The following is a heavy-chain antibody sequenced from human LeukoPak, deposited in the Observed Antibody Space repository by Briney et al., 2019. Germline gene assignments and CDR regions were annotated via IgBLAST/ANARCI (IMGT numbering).Heavy chain of an antibody. V-gene: IGHV1-46*01. Sequence: ASVKVSCKASGYTFTSYYMHWVRQAPGQGLEWMGLINPTGGSTGYAQKFQGRVTMTRDTSISTAYMELSSLRSADTAVYFCARGASRSFDYWGQGTLLTVSS. CDR3: ARGASRSFDY. CDR2: INPTGGST. J-gene: IGHJ4*02. CDR1: GYTFTSYY.